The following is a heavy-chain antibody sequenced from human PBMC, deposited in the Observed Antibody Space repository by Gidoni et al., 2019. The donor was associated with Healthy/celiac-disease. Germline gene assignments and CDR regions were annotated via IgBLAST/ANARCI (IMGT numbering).Heavy chain of an antibody. CDR2: ISYDGSNK. V-gene: IGHV3-30-3*01. J-gene: IGHJ6*02. D-gene: IGHD6-19*01. CDR3: ARDTRAVAGTTYGMDV. CDR1: GFTSRRYG. Sequence: VHLLASGGGVVQPGRSLRRSCEPPGFTSRRYGMHWVRQAPGKGLEWVAVISYDGSNKYYADSVKGRFTISRDNSKNTLYLQMNSLRAEDTAVYYCARDTRAVAGTTYGMDVWGQGTTVTVSS.